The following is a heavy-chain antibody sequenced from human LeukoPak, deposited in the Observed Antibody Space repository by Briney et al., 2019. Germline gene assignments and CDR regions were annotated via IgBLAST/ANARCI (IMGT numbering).Heavy chain of an antibody. J-gene: IGHJ6*03. V-gene: IGHV3-64*01. CDR1: GFTFSSYA. CDR3: ARGRYCSSTSCYTGYYYYMDV. CDR2: ISSNGGST. D-gene: IGHD2-2*02. Sequence: GGSLRLSCAASGFTFSSYAMHWVRQAPGKGLEYVSAISSNGGSTYYANSVKGRFTISRDNSKNTLYLQMGSLRAEDMAVYYCARGRYCSSTSCYTGYYYYMDVWGKGTTVIVSS.